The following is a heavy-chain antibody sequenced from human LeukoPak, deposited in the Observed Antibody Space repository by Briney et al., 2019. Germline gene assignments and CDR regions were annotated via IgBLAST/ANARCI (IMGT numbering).Heavy chain of an antibody. J-gene: IGHJ4*02. D-gene: IGHD2-2*01. CDR1: GFTFSSYW. CDR2: INSDGGST. V-gene: IGHV3-74*01. Sequence: GGSLRLSCAASGFTFSSYWMHWVRQAPGKGLVWVSRINSDGGSTSYADSVKGRFTISRDNAKNSLYLQMNSLRAEDTAVYYCARTLAVVVPAAMEIDYWGQGTLVTVSS. CDR3: ARTLAVVVPAAMEIDY.